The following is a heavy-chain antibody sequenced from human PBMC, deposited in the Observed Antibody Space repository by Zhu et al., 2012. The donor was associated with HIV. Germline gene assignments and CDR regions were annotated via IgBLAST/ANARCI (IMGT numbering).Heavy chain of an antibody. J-gene: IGHJ4*02. CDR2: IYYSGIT. Sequence: QVQLRESGPGVVKPSGTLSLTCGVSGGSISRTHWWTWVRQPPGKELQWIGEIYYSGITNYSPSLKSRVSVSLDKSKNQFSLKLTSVTAADTAVYYCATWGNSGDCGRHLDSWGRGTLVTVSS. D-gene: IGHD4-17*01. CDR3: ATWGNSGDCGRHLDS. V-gene: IGHV4-4*02. CDR1: GGSISRTHW.